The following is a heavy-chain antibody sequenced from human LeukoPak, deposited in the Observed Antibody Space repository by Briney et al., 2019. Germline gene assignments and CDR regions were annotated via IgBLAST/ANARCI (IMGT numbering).Heavy chain of an antibody. J-gene: IGHJ4*02. D-gene: IGHD3-10*01. CDR3: ARGVGLLWFGEGYYFDY. V-gene: IGHV1-18*01. Sequence: GASVKVSCKASGYTFTSYGISWVRQAPGQGLEWMGWISAYNGNTNYAQRLQGRVTMTTDTSTSTAYMELRSLRSDDTAVYYCARGVGLLWFGEGYYFDYWGQGTLVTVSS. CDR1: GYTFTSYG. CDR2: ISAYNGNT.